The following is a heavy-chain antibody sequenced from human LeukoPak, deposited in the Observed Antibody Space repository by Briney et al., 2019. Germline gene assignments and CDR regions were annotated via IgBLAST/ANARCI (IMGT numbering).Heavy chain of an antibody. CDR2: FDPEDGET. D-gene: IGHD4-11*01. CDR1: GYTLTELS. J-gene: IGHJ6*02. V-gene: IGHV1-24*01. CDR3: AAAHSNYNYYGMDV. Sequence: ASLKVSCKLSGYTLTELSMHWVRPAPGKGLEWMGGFDPEDGETIYAQKFQGRVTMTEDTSTDTAYMELSSLRSEDTAVYYCAAAHSNYNYYGMDVWGQGTTVTVSS.